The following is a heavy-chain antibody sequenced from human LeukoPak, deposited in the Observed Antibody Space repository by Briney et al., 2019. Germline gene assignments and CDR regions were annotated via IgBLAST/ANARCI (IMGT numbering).Heavy chain of an antibody. CDR1: GGSMTNLY. CDR3: ARDDRVSGTFLRWFDP. J-gene: IGHJ5*02. V-gene: IGHV4-59*12. D-gene: IGHD1-26*01. CDR2: IYDSGST. Sequence: SETLSLTCSVSGGSMTNLYWTWIRQPPGKGLEWIGDIYDSGSTRYNPSLKSRVTMSMDTSKSQFSLNLRSVTAADTAVYYCARDDRVSGTFLRWFDPWGQGTLVTVSS.